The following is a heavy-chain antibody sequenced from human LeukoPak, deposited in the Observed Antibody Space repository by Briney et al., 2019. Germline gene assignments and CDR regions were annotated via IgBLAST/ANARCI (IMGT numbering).Heavy chain of an antibody. CDR3: ARRYCGGDCQDWFDP. V-gene: IGHV1-18*01. CDR2: ISAYNGNT. J-gene: IGHJ5*02. D-gene: IGHD2-21*02. CDR1: GGTFSSYA. Sequence: ASVKVSCKASGGTFSSYAISWVRQAPGQGLEWMGWISAYNGNTNYAQKFQGRVTMTTGTSTSTAYMELRSLRSDDTAVYYCARRYCGGDCQDWFDPWGQGTLVTVSS.